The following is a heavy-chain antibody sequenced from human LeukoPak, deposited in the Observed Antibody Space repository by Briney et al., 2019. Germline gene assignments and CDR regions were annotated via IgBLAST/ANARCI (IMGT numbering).Heavy chain of an antibody. D-gene: IGHD2/OR15-2a*01. CDR3: ARDLLNAFDI. Sequence: SETLSLTCTVSGYPISSGYYWGWIRQPPGKGLEWIGSIYHSGSTYYNPSLKSRVTISVDTSKNQFSLKLSSVTAADTAVYYCARDLLNAFDIWGQGTMVTVSS. V-gene: IGHV4-38-2*02. CDR1: GYPISSGYY. CDR2: IYHSGST. J-gene: IGHJ3*02.